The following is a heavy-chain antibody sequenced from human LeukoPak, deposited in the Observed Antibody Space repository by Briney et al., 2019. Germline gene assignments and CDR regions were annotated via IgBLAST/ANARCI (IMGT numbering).Heavy chain of an antibody. CDR2: INHDGSAT. CDR1: EFTFSDYW. D-gene: IGHD3/OR15-3a*01. CDR3: ARAGGPGTVDY. V-gene: IGHV3-7*01. J-gene: IGHJ4*02. Sequence: PGGSQRVSCVSSEFTFSDYWMSWVRQAPDKGLEWVANINHDGSATWYVDSVRGRFTISRDNAKNSLHLQMNSLRDEDTAVYYCARAGGPGTVDYWGQGTLVTVSS.